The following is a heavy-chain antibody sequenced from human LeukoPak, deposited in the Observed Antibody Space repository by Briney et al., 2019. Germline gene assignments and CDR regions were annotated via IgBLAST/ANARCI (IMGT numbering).Heavy chain of an antibody. CDR3: ARNILATTNYFDY. CDR1: GGSISSGGYY. D-gene: IGHD5-12*01. V-gene: IGHV4-30-2*02. J-gene: IGHJ4*02. CDR2: IYHSGST. Sequence: PSETLSLTCTVSGGSISSGGYYWSWIRQPPGKGLEWIGYIYHSGSTYYNPSLKSRVTISVDTSKNQFSLKLSSVTAADTAVYYCARNILATTNYFDYWGQGTLVTVSS.